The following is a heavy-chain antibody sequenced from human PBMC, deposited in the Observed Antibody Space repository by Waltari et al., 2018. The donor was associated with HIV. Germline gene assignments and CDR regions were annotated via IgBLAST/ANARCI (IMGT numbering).Heavy chain of an antibody. V-gene: IGHV3-48*03. CDR3: AREALVATGPLDL. D-gene: IGHD2-21*01. CDR1: GFPFNTSA. CDR2: ISATDSAT. Sequence: KLLEVGGGLVQPGGSLRVSCVTSGFPFNTSAMTWVRQTSGRGLGWISSISATDSATHYADSVQGRFSISRDNRKKEVYLQMDSLRGDDTGIYFCAREALVATGPLDLWGQGVLVTVAS. J-gene: IGHJ4*02.